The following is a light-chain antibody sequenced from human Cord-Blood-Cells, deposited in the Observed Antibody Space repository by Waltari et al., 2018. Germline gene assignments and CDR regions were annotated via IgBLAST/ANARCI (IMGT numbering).Light chain of an antibody. Sequence: EIELTQSPGTLSLSPGERATLSCRASQSVRSSYLAWYQQQPGQAPRLLIYGASSRATGIPDRFSGSGSGTDFNLTISRLEPEDFAVYYCQQYGSTPLTFGPGTKVDIK. J-gene: IGKJ3*01. CDR2: GAS. CDR3: QQYGSTPLT. CDR1: QSVRSSY. V-gene: IGKV3-20*01.